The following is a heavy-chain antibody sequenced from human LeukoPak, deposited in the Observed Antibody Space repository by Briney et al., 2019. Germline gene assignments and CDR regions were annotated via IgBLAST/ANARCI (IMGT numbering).Heavy chain of an antibody. D-gene: IGHD5-24*01. CDR1: GGSISSYY. CDR3: ARTGDGYNYNNYYYMDV. V-gene: IGHV4-4*07. CDR2: IYTSGST. J-gene: IGHJ6*03. Sequence: SETLSLTCAVSGGSISSYYWSWIRQPAGKGLEWIGRIYTSGSTNYNPSLKSRVTMSVDKSKNKFSLKLSSVTAADTAVYYCARTGDGYNYNNYYYMDVWGKGTTVTVTS.